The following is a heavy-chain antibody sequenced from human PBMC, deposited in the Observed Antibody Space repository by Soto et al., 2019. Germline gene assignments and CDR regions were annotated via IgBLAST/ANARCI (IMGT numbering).Heavy chain of an antibody. CDR2: ISSNGGST. V-gene: IGHV3-64*01. CDR1: GFTFSSYA. J-gene: IGHJ4*02. CDR3: ARGPGYYFDY. Sequence: EVQLVESGGGLVQPGGSLRLSCAASGFTFSSYAMHWVRQAPGKGLEYVSAISSNGGSTYDANSVTGRFTISRDNSKNTLYLQMGSLRAEDMAVYYCARGPGYYFDYGGQGTLVNVSS.